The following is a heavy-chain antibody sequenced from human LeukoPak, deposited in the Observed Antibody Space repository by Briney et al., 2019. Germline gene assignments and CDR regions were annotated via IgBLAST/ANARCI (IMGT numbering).Heavy chain of an antibody. CDR2: ISAYNGNT. V-gene: IGHV1-18*04. D-gene: IGHD2-2*01. CDR3: ARGKSSRPVYYYYGRDV. Sequence: GASVKVSCKASGYTFTSYGISWVRQPPGQGLEWMGWISAYNGNTNYAQKLQGRVTMTTDTSTSTAYMELRSVRSDDTAVYYCARGKSSRPVYYYYGRDVWGKGTTVTVSS. J-gene: IGHJ6*04. CDR1: GYTFTSYG.